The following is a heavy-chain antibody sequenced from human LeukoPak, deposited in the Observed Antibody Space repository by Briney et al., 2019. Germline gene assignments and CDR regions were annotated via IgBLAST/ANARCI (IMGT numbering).Heavy chain of an antibody. Sequence: GESLKISCKGSGYTFTNYWIGWVRQMPGKGLEWMGIIYPGDSDTRYSPSSQGHVTISADKSINTAYLQWSSLMASDTAMYYCASRGIYGMDVWGQGTTVTVSS. V-gene: IGHV5-51*06. D-gene: IGHD1-14*01. CDR1: GYTFTNYW. CDR2: IYPGDSDT. CDR3: ASRGIYGMDV. J-gene: IGHJ6*02.